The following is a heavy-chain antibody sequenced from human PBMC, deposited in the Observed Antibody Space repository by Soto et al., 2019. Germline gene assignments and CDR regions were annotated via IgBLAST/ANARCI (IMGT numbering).Heavy chain of an antibody. J-gene: IGHJ4*02. CDR1: GGSFSGYY. Sequence: SETLSLTCAVYGGSFSGYYWSWIRQPPGKGLEWIGEINHSGSTNYNPSLKSRVTISVDTSKNQFSLKLSSVTAADTAVYYCARGLHLGELSSHFDYWGQGTLVTVSS. CDR3: ARGLHLGELSSHFDY. CDR2: INHSGST. V-gene: IGHV4-34*01. D-gene: IGHD3-16*02.